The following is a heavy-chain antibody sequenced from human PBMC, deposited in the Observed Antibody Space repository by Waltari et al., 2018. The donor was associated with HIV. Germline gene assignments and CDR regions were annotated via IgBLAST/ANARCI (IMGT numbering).Heavy chain of an antibody. CDR2: ISYDAREK. J-gene: IGHJ2*01. CDR3: VRQPLRHDL. V-gene: IGHV3-7*01. Sequence: EVRLVESGGGAIQTGGSWRRSGDGSGLTLSSHDMDWVRQTPGKGLEWVAQISYDAREKFHGDSVRGRFVVSRDNARNSIFLQMNNLRDDDTGVYFCVRQPLRHDL. CDR1: GLTLSSHD.